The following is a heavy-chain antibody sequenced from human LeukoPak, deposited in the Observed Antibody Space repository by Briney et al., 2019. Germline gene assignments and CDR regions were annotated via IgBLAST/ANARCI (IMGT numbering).Heavy chain of an antibody. CDR3: AKDLVGATPGPLFDY. CDR2: ISGSGGST. J-gene: IGHJ4*02. D-gene: IGHD1-26*01. CDR1: GFTFSGYA. Sequence: GGSLRLSCAASGFTFSGYAMSWVRQAPGKGLEWVSAISGSGGSTYYADSVKGRFTISRDNSKNTLYLQMNSLRAEDTAVYYCAKDLVGATPGPLFDYWGQGTLVTVSS. V-gene: IGHV3-23*01.